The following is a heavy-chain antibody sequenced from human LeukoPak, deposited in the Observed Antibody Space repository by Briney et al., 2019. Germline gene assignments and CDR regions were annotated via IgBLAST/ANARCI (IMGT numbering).Heavy chain of an antibody. J-gene: IGHJ4*02. V-gene: IGHV3-23*01. Sequence: GGSLRLSCAASGFTFSSYAMSWLRQAPGKGLEWVSVISGSGGSTYYADSVKGRFTISRDNSKNTLYLQMNSLRAEDTAVYYCSKDRGNYEYSFDYWGQGTLVTVSS. D-gene: IGHD1-7*01. CDR1: GFTFSSYA. CDR3: SKDRGNYEYSFDY. CDR2: ISGSGGST.